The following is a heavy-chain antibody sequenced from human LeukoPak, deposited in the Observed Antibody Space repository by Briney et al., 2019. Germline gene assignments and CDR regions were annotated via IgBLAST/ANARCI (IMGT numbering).Heavy chain of an antibody. CDR2: IKQDGSEK. Sequence: GGSLRLSCAASGFTFSSYWMSWVRQAPGKGLEWVANIKQDGSEKYYVDSVKGRFTISRDNAKNSLYLQMNSLRAEDTAVYYCARAEFIAAAGTRWFDPWGQGTLVTVSS. J-gene: IGHJ5*02. D-gene: IGHD6-13*01. CDR3: ARAEFIAAAGTRWFDP. CDR1: GFTFSSYW. V-gene: IGHV3-7*01.